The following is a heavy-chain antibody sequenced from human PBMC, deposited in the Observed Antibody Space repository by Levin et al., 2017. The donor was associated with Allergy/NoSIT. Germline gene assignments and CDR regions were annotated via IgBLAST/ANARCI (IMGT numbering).Heavy chain of an antibody. CDR1: GYTFTSYY. V-gene: IGHV1-46*01. Sequence: PVASVKVSCKASGYTFTSYYIHWVRQAPGQGLEWMGIIFPSGGSTSYAQKFQGRVTMTRDTSTSTVYMELSSLRSEDTAVYYCARDGYCTGGVCPLDYWGQGTLVTVSS. D-gene: IGHD2-8*02. CDR2: IFPSGGST. CDR3: ARDGYCTGGVCPLDY. J-gene: IGHJ4*02.